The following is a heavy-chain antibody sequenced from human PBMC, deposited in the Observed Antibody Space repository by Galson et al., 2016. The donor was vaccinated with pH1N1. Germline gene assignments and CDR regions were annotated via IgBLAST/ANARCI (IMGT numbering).Heavy chain of an antibody. CDR2: IYYTGST. J-gene: IGHJ5*02. Sequence: LSLTCTFSGGSISSGGYYWSWIRQHPGKGLEWIGYIYYTGSTYYNPSLKSRVIISVNTSKNQVSLNLISVTAADTAVYYCVRAYYDSSPRNWFDPWGQGTLVTVSS. CDR3: VRAYYDSSPRNWFDP. D-gene: IGHD3-22*01. V-gene: IGHV4-31*03. CDR1: GGSISSGGYY.